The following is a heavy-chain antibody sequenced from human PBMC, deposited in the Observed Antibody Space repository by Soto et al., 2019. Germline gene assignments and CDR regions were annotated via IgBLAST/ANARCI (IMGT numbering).Heavy chain of an antibody. D-gene: IGHD2-2*01. CDR3: ARGHQAATPHSDY. Sequence: PGGSLRLSCAASGFTVSSNYMSWVRQAPGKGLEWVSVIYSGGSTYYADSVKGRFTISRDNSKNTLYLQMNSLRAEDTAVYYCARGHQAATPHSDYWGQGTLVTVSS. J-gene: IGHJ4*02. V-gene: IGHV3-53*01. CDR1: GFTVSSNY. CDR2: IYSGGST.